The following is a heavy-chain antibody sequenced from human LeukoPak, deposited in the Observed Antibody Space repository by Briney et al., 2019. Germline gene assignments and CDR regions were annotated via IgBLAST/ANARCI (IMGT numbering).Heavy chain of an antibody. CDR3: ARDRAYSYGYTYFDL. D-gene: IGHD5-18*01. J-gene: IGHJ2*01. V-gene: IGHV3-9*01. CDR2: VNWNSGAI. CDR1: GFIFYDYA. Sequence: GGSLRLSCGGSGFIFYDYAMHWGRQAPGKGLEGVSGVNWNSGAIDYAESVKGRFTISRDNAKNSLYLQMNSLRTEDTALYFCARDRAYSYGYTYFDLWGRGTLVTVSS.